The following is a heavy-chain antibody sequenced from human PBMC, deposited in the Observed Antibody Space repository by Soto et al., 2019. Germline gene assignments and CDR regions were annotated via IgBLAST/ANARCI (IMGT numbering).Heavy chain of an antibody. D-gene: IGHD4-4*01. J-gene: IGHJ4*02. V-gene: IGHV3-30*02. CDR2: IWYEGTNK. CDR1: DFAFSNYG. Sequence: QVQLVESGGGVVQPGGSLRLSCVASDFAFSNYGMHWVRQAPGKGLEWVALIWYEGTNKYYGDSVKGRFTVSRDNAKNSLYLQMNSLRPEDTALYYCAKEKVYSNYQYYFDSWGQGTLVTVSS. CDR3: AKEKVYSNYQYYFDS.